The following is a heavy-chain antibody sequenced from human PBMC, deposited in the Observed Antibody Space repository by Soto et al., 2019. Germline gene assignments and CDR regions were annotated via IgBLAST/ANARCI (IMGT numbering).Heavy chain of an antibody. CDR1: GFTFSSYG. CDR2: ISYDGSNK. Sequence: PGGSLRLSCAASGFTFSSYGMHWVRQAPGKGLEWVAVISYDGSNKYYADSVKGRFTISRDNSKNTLYLQMNSLRAEDTAVYYCAKDNWNYLRYFDYWGQGTLVTVSS. J-gene: IGHJ4*02. CDR3: AKDNWNYLRYFDY. V-gene: IGHV3-30*18. D-gene: IGHD1-7*01.